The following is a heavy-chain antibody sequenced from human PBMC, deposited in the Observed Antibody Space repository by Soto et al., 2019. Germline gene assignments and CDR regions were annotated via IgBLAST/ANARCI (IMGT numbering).Heavy chain of an antibody. CDR1: GGTFSSYA. J-gene: IGHJ5*02. D-gene: IGHD6-19*01. Sequence: SVKVSCKASGGTFSSYAISWVRQAPGQGLEWMGGIIPIFGTANYAQKFQGRVTITADKSTSTAYMELSSLRSEDTAVYYCARPIAVAGTGNWFDPCGQGSMVTVAS. CDR3: ARPIAVAGTGNWFDP. V-gene: IGHV1-69*06. CDR2: IIPIFGTA.